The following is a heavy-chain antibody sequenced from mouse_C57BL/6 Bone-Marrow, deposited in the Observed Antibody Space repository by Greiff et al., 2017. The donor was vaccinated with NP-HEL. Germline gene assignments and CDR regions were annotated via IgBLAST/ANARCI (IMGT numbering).Heavy chain of an antibody. CDR3: ARHPQHFDV. Sequence: EVMLVESGGDLVKPGGSLKLSCAASGFTFSSYGMSWVRQTPDKRLEWVATISSGGSYTYYPDSVKGRFTISRDNAKNTLYLQMSSLKSEDTAMYYCARHPQHFDVWGTGTTVTVSS. CDR2: ISSGGSYT. J-gene: IGHJ1*03. V-gene: IGHV5-6*02. CDR1: GFTFSSYG.